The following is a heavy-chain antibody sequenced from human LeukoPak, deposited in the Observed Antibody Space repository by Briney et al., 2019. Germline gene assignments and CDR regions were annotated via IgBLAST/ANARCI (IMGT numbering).Heavy chain of an antibody. CDR3: ARARHSFHDSSGYYYAFDY. D-gene: IGHD3-22*01. V-gene: IGHV1-69*01. CDR2: IVPIIGRA. CDR1: GGTFSNYA. J-gene: IGHJ4*02. Sequence: SVKVSCKASGGTFSNYAFSLVRQAPGQGLEWMGAIVPIIGRANYAQRFQGRVTIIADDSTSTVYMELSSLRSEDMAVYYCARARHSFHDSSGYYYAFDYWGQGTLVTVSS.